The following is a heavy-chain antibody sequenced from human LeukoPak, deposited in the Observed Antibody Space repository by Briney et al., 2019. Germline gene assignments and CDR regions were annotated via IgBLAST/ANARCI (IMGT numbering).Heavy chain of an antibody. Sequence: SETLSLTCTVSDGSISSYYWNYIRQPPGKGLEWIGYIYSSGSTNYNPSLKSRVTISLDTSKNQFVLNLSSVTAADTAVYYCARGVVRSGTYFAFDIWGQGTMVSVSS. CDR2: IYSSGST. D-gene: IGHD3-10*01. J-gene: IGHJ3*02. CDR3: ARGVVRSGTYFAFDI. V-gene: IGHV4-59*01. CDR1: DGSISSYY.